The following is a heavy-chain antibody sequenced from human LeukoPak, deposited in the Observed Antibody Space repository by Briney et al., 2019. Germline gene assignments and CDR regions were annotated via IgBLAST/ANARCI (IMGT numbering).Heavy chain of an antibody. Sequence: SETLFLTCSVSGYSISSDYYWGWIRQPPGKGLEWIGSIYHSGNTYYNPSLKSRVTILIDTSKNQFSLKLNSVTAADTAVYYCARAGYSNGLDYWGQGTLVTVSS. CDR2: IYHSGNT. V-gene: IGHV4-38-2*02. D-gene: IGHD6-19*01. J-gene: IGHJ4*02. CDR3: ARAGYSNGLDY. CDR1: GYSISSDYY.